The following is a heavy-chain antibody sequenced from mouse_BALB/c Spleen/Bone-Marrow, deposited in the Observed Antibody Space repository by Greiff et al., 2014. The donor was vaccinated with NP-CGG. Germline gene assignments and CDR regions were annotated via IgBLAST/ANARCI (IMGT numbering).Heavy chain of an antibody. CDR2: INPYNDGT. CDR3: AREGSTMITTEAWFAY. Sequence: EVQLQQSGPGLVKPGASVKMSCKASGYTFTSYVMHWVKQKPGQGLEWIGYINPYNDGTKYNEKFKGKATLTSDRSSSTAYMELSSLTSEDSAVYYCAREGSTMITTEAWFAYWGQGTLVTVSA. D-gene: IGHD2-4*01. CDR1: GYTFTSYV. J-gene: IGHJ3*01. V-gene: IGHV1-14*01.